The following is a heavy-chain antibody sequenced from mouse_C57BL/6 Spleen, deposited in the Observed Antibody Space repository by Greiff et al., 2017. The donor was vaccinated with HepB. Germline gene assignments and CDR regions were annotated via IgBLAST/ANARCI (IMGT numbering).Heavy chain of an antibody. CDR2: ILPGSGST. J-gene: IGHJ4*01. CDR1: GYTFTGYW. Sequence: VQLQQSGAELMKPGASVKLSCKATGYTFTGYWIEWVKQRPGHGLEWIGEILPGSGSTTYNEKFKGKATFTADTSSNTAYMQLSSLTTEDSAIYYCARYYYGSSYGKSYAMDYWGQGTSVTVSS. CDR3: ARYYYGSSYGKSYAMDY. V-gene: IGHV1-9*01. D-gene: IGHD1-1*01.